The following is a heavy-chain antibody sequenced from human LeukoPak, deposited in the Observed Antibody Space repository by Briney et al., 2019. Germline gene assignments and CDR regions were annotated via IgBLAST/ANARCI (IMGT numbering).Heavy chain of an antibody. J-gene: IGHJ3*02. CDR1: GFTFSSYA. V-gene: IGHV3-30-3*01. D-gene: IGHD3-3*01. CDR3: ARELGDFWSGSQLPFDI. Sequence: PGGSLRLSCAASGFTFSSYAIHWVRQAPGKGLEWVAVISYDGSNNYYADSVKGRFTISRDNSKNTLYPQMNSLRAEDTAVYYCARELGDFWSGSQLPFDIWGQGTMVTVFS. CDR2: ISYDGSNN.